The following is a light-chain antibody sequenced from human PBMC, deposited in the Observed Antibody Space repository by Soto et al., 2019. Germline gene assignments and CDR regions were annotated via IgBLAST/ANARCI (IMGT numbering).Light chain of an antibody. J-gene: IGLJ1*01. CDR3: ASWDDSLNGHV. CDR1: ISNIASNT. CDR2: SND. V-gene: IGLV1-44*01. Sequence: QSLPTQPPWASGTRGHRFSVPCSGSISNIASNTVNWYQQLPGTAPKLLIYSNDQLPSVVPDPFSASKYGTSASLGISGLQSEDEADYYCASWDDSLNGHVFGTGTKVTVL.